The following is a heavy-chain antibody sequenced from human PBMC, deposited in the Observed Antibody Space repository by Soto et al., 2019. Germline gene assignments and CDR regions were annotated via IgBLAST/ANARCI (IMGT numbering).Heavy chain of an antibody. CDR1: GYTFTSYD. J-gene: IGHJ6*03. V-gene: IGHV1-8*01. Sequence: QVQLVQSGAEVKKPGASVKVSCKASGYTFTSYDINWVRQATGQGLEWMGWMNPISGNTGYAQKFQGRVTMTRNTSISTAYMELSSLRSEDTAVYYCARLGYCSGGSCSTEVYYYYMDVWGKGTTVTVSS. D-gene: IGHD2-15*01. CDR3: ARLGYCSGGSCSTEVYYYYMDV. CDR2: MNPISGNT.